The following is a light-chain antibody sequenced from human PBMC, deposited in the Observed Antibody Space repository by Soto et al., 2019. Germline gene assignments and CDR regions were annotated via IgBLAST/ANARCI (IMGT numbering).Light chain of an antibody. J-gene: IGKJ1*01. V-gene: IGKV1-27*01. CDR3: QTDDKAPWT. CDR2: GAS. Sequence: DIQMTQSPSSLSASVGDRVTITCRASQYIHTHLAWYQQKPGNSPKLLVYGASTLHSGVPSRFSASGSGTDFILTISSLQSEDVATYYCQTDDKAPWTFGQGTRV. CDR1: QYIHTH.